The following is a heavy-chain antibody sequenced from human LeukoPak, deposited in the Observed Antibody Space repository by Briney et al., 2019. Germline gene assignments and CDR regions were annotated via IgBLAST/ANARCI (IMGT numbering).Heavy chain of an antibody. D-gene: IGHD3-10*01. J-gene: IGHJ4*02. CDR2: ISSNGGST. Sequence: GGSLKLSCSASGFTFSSYAMHWVRQAPGKGLEYVSAISSNGGSTYYADSVKGRFTISRDNSKNTLYLQMSSLRAVDTAVYYCVKVGKYYYGSGSYYNLDYWGQGTLVTVSS. CDR3: VKVGKYYYGSGSYYNLDY. V-gene: IGHV3-64D*09. CDR1: GFTFSSYA.